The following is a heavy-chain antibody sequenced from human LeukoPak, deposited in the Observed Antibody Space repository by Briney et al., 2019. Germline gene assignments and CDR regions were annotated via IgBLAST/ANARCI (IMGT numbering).Heavy chain of an antibody. CDR3: ARDDDYSNYDRYYGLDV. D-gene: IGHD4-11*01. CDR2: IIPIFGTA. V-gene: IGHV1-69*13. J-gene: IGHJ6*02. Sequence: GASVKVSCKASGGTFSSYAISWVRQAPGQGLEWMGGIIPIFGTANYAQKFQGRVTITADESTSTAYMELSSLRSEDTAVYYCARDDDYSNYDRYYGLDVWGQGTTVTVSS. CDR1: GGTFSSYA.